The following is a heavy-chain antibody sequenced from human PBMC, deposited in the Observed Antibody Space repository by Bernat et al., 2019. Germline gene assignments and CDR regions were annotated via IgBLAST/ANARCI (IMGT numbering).Heavy chain of an antibody. Sequence: QVQLVQSGAEVKKPGASVKVSCKASGYTFISYGISWVRQAPGQGLEWMGWISAYNGNTNYAQKLQVRVTMTTETSTSTSYFELRSLRSDDTAVYYCARATYYYDSSGYYYERFDYWGQGTLVTVSS. D-gene: IGHD3-22*01. CDR2: ISAYNGNT. J-gene: IGHJ4*02. CDR1: GYTFISYG. V-gene: IGHV1-18*01. CDR3: ARATYYYDSSGYYYERFDY.